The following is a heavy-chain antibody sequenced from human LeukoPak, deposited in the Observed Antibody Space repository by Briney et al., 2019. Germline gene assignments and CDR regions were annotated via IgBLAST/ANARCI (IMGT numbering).Heavy chain of an antibody. CDR1: GFTFSSYA. V-gene: IGHV3-23*01. J-gene: IGHJ3*02. CDR2: ISSSGGST. Sequence: GGSLRLSCAASGFTFSSYAMSWVRQAPGKGLEWVSGISSSGGSTYYADSVKGRFTISRDSSKNTLYLQTNSLRAEDTAVYYCAKDSYSAYDSDAFDIWGQGTMVTVSS. CDR3: AKDSYSAYDSDAFDI. D-gene: IGHD5-12*01.